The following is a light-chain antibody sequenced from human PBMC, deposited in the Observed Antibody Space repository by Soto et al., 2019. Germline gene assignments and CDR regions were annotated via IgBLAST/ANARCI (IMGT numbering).Light chain of an antibody. CDR3: AAWDDSLNAYV. V-gene: IGLV1-44*01. CDR2: SNN. Sequence: QSVLTQPPSASGTPGQRVTISCSGSSSNIGSNTVNWYQQLPGTAPKLVIYSNNQRPSGVAARFSASKSGTSASLPISGLQSEDEADYYCAAWDDSLNAYVFGTGTKLTVL. CDR1: SSNIGSNT. J-gene: IGLJ1*01.